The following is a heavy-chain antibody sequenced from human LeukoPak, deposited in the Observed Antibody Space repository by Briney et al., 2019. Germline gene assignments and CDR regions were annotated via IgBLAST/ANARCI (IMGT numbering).Heavy chain of an antibody. CDR2: INQDGSEK. J-gene: IGHJ3*02. CDR3: ARMYCSSTNCYTDTFDI. CDR1: GFTFSSYW. Sequence: GGSLRLSCAASGFTFSSYWMSWVRQAPGKGLEWVANINQDGSEKYYVDSVKGRFTISRDNAKNSLYLQMNSLRAEDTVVYYCARMYCSSTNCYTDTFDIWGQGTVVTVSS. D-gene: IGHD2-2*02. V-gene: IGHV3-7*01.